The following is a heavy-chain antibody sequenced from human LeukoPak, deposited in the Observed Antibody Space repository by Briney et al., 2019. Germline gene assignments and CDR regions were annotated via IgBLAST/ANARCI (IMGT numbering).Heavy chain of an antibody. CDR3: ARDRGYDSSGYSPIGPLFDY. Sequence: SVKVSCKASGGTFSSYAISWVRQAPGQGLEWMGRIIPILGIANYAQKFQGRVTITADKSTSTAYMELSSLRSEDTAVYYCARDRGYDSSGYSPIGPLFDYWGQGTLVTVSS. D-gene: IGHD3-22*01. J-gene: IGHJ4*02. CDR1: GGTFSSYA. V-gene: IGHV1-69*04. CDR2: IIPILGIA.